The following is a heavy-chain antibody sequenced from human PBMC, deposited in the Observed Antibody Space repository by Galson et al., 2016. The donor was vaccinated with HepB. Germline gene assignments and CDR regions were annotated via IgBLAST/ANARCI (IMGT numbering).Heavy chain of an antibody. J-gene: IGHJ4*02. CDR3: VHEGYCDGGNCPLDS. Sequence: PALVKPTQTLTLTCTFSGSSLRNLGVGVGWIRQPPGKALEWLALIYWNVEERYSPSLRSRLTITKDTSRNQVVLTMTNMDPVDTATYYCVHEGYCDGGNCPLDSWGQGTLVSVSS. V-gene: IGHV2-5*01. CDR1: GSSLRNLGVG. CDR2: IYWNVEE. D-gene: IGHD2-15*01.